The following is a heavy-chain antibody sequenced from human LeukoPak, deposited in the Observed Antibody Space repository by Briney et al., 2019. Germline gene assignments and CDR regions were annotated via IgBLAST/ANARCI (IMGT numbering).Heavy chain of an antibody. D-gene: IGHD5-12*01. CDR1: GFTFSSYW. CDR3: ARVGYNGWNFEN. J-gene: IGHJ4*02. CDR2: ISQDVSHK. Sequence: GSLRLSCAASGFTFSSYWMSWVRQAPGKGLQSVAYISQDVSHKYYVDSVKGRFTISRDNAKNSLHLEMNSLRAEDTALYYCARVGYNGWNFENWGQGTLVTVSS. V-gene: IGHV3-7*01.